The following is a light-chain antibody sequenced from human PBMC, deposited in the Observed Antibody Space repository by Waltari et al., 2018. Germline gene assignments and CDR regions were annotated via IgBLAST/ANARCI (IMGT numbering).Light chain of an antibody. CDR3: HQYFAPPYT. J-gene: IGKJ2*01. CDR2: WAS. CDR1: HSLLYYSNNQNY. Sequence: DIVMTQSPDSLTVSLGERATINCKSSHSLLYYSNNQNYISWYQKKPGQAPKLLIYWASTRDSGVPDRFSGSGSETDFTLTISSLQAEDVAVYHCHQYFAPPYTFGRGTKLEIK. V-gene: IGKV4-1*01.